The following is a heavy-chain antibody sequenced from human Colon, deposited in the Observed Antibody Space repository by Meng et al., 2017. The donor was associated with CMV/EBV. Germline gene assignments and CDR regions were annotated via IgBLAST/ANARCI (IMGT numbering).Heavy chain of an antibody. CDR2: IWSDGSNK. D-gene: IGHD3-10*01. CDR3: ARDRGKFYFDY. CDR1: VISFSTAG. V-gene: IGHV3-30*02. Sequence: VLLGESGGGVVQPGGSLRLSCGMSVISFSTAGMHWVRQGPGKGLEWVTFIWSDGSNKYYADSVKGRFTVSRDNSKDTLYLQMNNLRPEDTAMYYCARDRGKFYFDYWGQGTLVTVSS. J-gene: IGHJ4*02.